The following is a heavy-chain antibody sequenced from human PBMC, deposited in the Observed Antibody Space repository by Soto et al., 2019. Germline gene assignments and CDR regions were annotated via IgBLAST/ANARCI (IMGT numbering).Heavy chain of an antibody. CDR2: ISDRDGST. CDR3: AKAISGYYAPSDY. Sequence: EVQLLESGGGLVQPGGSLRLSCAASGFTFSSFAMGWVRQAPGKGLEWVSVISDRDGSTYYADSVRGRFTISRDDSKSTLYLQMNSLRGDDTAIYYCAKAISGYYAPSDYWGQGTQVTVSS. D-gene: IGHD3-22*01. CDR1: GFTFSSFA. V-gene: IGHV3-23*01. J-gene: IGHJ4*02.